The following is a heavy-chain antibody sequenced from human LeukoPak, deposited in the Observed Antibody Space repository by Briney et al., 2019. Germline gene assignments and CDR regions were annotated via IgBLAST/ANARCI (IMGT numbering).Heavy chain of an antibody. CDR2: INPSAGST. CDR3: ARDPQIVGAPGGHDAFDI. D-gene: IGHD1-26*01. Sequence: ASVKVSCKASGYTFTSYYMHWVRQAPGQGLEWMGIINPSAGSTSYAQKFQGRVTMTRDTSTSTVYMELSSLRSEDTAVYYCARDPQIVGAPGGHDAFDIWGQGTMVTVSS. J-gene: IGHJ3*02. CDR1: GYTFTSYY. V-gene: IGHV1-46*01.